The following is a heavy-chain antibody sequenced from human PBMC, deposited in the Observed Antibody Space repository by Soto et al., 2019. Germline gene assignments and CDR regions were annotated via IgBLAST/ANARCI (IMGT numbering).Heavy chain of an antibody. J-gene: IGHJ4*01. V-gene: IGHV1-3*01. CDR3: ASTSSYYWYDY. D-gene: IGHD3-22*01. CDR1: GYTFTSYA. CDR2: INAGNGNT. Sequence: QVQLVQSGAEVKKPGASVKVSCKASGYTFTSYAMHWVRQAPGQRLEWMGWINAGNGNTKYSQKFQGRVTITRDTSASTAYIDLTSLRYEDMDVYNWASTSSYYWYDYWGHGPRVTVSS.